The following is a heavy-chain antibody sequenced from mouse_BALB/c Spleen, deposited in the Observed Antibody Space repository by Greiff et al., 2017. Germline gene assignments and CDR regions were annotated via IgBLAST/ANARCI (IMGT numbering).Heavy chain of an antibody. CDR1: GYAFSSSW. J-gene: IGHJ1*01. Sequence: QVQLKQSGPELVKPGASVKISCKASGYAFSSSWMNWVKQRPGQGLEWIGRIYPGDGDTNYNGKFKGKATLTADKSSSTAYMQLSSLTSVDSAVYFCARSGAYYGNYGWYFDVWGAGTTVTVSS. CDR2: IYPGDGDT. D-gene: IGHD2-10*01. V-gene: IGHV1-82*01. CDR3: ARSGAYYGNYGWYFDV.